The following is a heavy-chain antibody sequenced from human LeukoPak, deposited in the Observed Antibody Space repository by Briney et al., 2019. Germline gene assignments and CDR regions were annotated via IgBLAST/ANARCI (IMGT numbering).Heavy chain of an antibody. Sequence: SETLSLTCTVSGGSISSSSYYWGWIRQPPGKGLEWIGSIYYSGITNYNPSLKSRVTISVDTSRNQFSLKLTSVTAADTAVYYCARHENEYSSSSYWFDPWGQGTLVTVFS. D-gene: IGHD6-6*01. CDR3: ARHENEYSSSSYWFDP. CDR1: GGSISSSSYY. V-gene: IGHV4-39*01. J-gene: IGHJ5*02. CDR2: IYYSGIT.